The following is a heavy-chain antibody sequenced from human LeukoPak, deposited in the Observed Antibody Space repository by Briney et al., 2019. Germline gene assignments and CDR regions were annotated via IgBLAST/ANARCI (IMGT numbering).Heavy chain of an antibody. D-gene: IGHD3-10*01. Sequence: PSETLSLTCTVSDGSISSRNYYWGWIRQPPGKGLEWIGSIHYSGSTNYKSSLKSRVTISVDTSKNQFSLKLSSVTAADTAVYYCARLRWFGKLPNDGFDIWGQGTMVTVSS. CDR1: DGSISSRNYY. J-gene: IGHJ3*02. V-gene: IGHV4-39*01. CDR3: ARLRWFGKLPNDGFDI. CDR2: IHYSGST.